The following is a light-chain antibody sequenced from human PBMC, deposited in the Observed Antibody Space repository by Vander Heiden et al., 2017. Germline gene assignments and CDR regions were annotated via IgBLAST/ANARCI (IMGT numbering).Light chain of an antibody. V-gene: IGLV3-21*02. CDR1: KIGNKS. CDR3: QVGDTVRDYFV. J-gene: IGLJ1*01. Sequence: YVLTQPPSVSVAPGQAATITCGGNKIGNKSVHWYQQKTGQAPILVVHDDSDRPPGIPERFSASNSGNKDTLTISSVGAGDEADYFCQVGDTVRDYFVFGGGTKLTVL. CDR2: DDS.